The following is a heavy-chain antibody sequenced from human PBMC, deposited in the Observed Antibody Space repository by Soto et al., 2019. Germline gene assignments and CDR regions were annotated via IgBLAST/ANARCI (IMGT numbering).Heavy chain of an antibody. V-gene: IGHV3-53*04. CDR1: GFTVSSNY. D-gene: IGHD3-10*01. CDR3: ASAHGSGLYYYGMDV. Sequence: PGGSLRLSCAASGFTVSSNYMSWVRQAPGKGLEWVSVIYSGGSTYYADSVKGRFTISRHNSKNTLYLQMNSLRAEDTAVYYCASAHGSGLYYYGMDVWGQGTTVTVSS. J-gene: IGHJ6*02. CDR2: IYSGGST.